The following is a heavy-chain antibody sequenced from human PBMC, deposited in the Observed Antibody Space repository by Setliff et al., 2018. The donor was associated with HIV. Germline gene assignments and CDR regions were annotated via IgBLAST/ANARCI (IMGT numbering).Heavy chain of an antibody. Sequence: PSETLSLTCTVSGGSISSNYWSWMRQPPGKGLEWIGHIYYSGSTYYNPSLKSRLTISVDTSKNQFSLKLSSVTAADTAVYYCARRDGYSYGFYFDYWGQGTLVTVSS. CDR3: ARRDGYSYGFYFDY. J-gene: IGHJ4*02. D-gene: IGHD5-18*01. CDR2: IYYSGST. CDR1: GGSISSNY. V-gene: IGHV4-59*08.